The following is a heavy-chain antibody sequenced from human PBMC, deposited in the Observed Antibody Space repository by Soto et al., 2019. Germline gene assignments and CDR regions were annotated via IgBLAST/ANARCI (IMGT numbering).Heavy chain of an antibody. CDR2: IYYSWRT. CDR1: EENIRSRPDC. D-gene: IGHD2-21*02. J-gene: IGHJ4*02. V-gene: IGHV4-39*01. CDR3: ARQRTTVVTPPSLDH. Sequence: VSEENIRSRPDCWIRIIQPPGKGLEWIGIIYYSWRTYYNPSFKSRVTISIDTSKNQLSRKLSSVTATDKVVYYCARQRTTVVTPPSLDHWGQGVLVTVSS.